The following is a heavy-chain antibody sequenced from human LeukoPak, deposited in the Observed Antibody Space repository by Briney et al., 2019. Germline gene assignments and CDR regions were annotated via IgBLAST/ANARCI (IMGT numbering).Heavy chain of an antibody. CDR2: INPNSGGT. J-gene: IGHJ4*02. D-gene: IGHD5-12*01. CDR1: GYTITGYY. V-gene: IGHV1-2*06. Sequence: ASVKVSCKASGYTITGYYMHWVRQAPGQGLEWMGRINPNSGGTNYAQKFQGRVTMTRDTSISTAYMELSRLRSDDTAVYYCARDPPRGYSGYGDYWGQGTLVTVSS. CDR3: ARDPPRGYSGYGDY.